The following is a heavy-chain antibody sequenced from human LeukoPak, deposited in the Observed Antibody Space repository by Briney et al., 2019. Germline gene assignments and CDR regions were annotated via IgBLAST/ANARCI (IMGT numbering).Heavy chain of an antibody. D-gene: IGHD4-17*01. CDR2: ISSDRM. J-gene: IGHJ4*02. V-gene: IGHV3-48*02. Sequence: PGGSLRLSCAASGFTFSSFSINWVRQAPGKGLEWVSYISSDRMYYADSVKGRFTVSRDNAKNSLSLQTNGLRDEDTAVYYCARDQDYAFDHWGQGILVTVSS. CDR3: ARDQDYAFDH. CDR1: GFTFSSFS.